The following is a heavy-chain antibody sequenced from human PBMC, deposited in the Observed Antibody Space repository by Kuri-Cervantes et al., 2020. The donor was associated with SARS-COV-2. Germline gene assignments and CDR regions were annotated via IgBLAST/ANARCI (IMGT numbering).Heavy chain of an antibody. CDR1: GFSLSTSGMC. Sequence: SGPTLVKPTQTLTLTCTFSGFSLSTSGMCVSWIRQPPGKALEWLARIDWDDDKYYSTSLKTRLTISKDTSKNQVVLTMTNMDPVDTATYYCARTAMVTGYYYYYMDVWAKGTTVTVSS. V-gene: IGHV2-70*11. J-gene: IGHJ6*03. D-gene: IGHD5-18*01. CDR3: ARTAMVTGYYYYYMDV. CDR2: IDWDDDK.